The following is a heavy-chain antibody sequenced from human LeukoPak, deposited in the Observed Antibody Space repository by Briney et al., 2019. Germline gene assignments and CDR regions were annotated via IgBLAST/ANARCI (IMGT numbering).Heavy chain of an antibody. CDR2: IYPGDSDT. D-gene: IGHD2-2*01. CDR3: AKGYCSSTSCLDAFDI. CDR1: GYSFTSYW. V-gene: IGHV5-51*01. J-gene: IGHJ3*02. Sequence: GESLKISCKGSGYSFTSYWIGWVRQMPGKGLEWMGIIYPGDSDTRYSPSFQGQVTISADKSISTAYLQWSSLKASGTAMYYCAKGYCSSTSCLDAFDIWGQGTMVTVSS.